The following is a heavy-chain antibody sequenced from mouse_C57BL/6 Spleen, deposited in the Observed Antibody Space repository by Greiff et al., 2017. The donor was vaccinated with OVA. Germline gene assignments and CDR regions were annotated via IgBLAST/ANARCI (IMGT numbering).Heavy chain of an antibody. Sequence: QVQLKQSGPELVKPGASVKLSCKASGYTFTSYDINWVKQRPGQGLEWIGWIYPRDGSTKYNEKFKGKATLTVDTSSSTAYMELHSLTSEDSAVYFCARWRRIYYDYHWYFDVWGTGTTVTVSS. CDR2: IYPRDGST. V-gene: IGHV1-85*01. J-gene: IGHJ1*03. CDR3: ARWRRIYYDYHWYFDV. CDR1: GYTFTSYD. D-gene: IGHD2-4*01.